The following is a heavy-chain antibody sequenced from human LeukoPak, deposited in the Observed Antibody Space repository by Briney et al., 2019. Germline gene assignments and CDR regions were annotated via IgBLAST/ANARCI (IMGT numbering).Heavy chain of an antibody. J-gene: IGHJ4*02. D-gene: IGHD3-22*01. CDR2: IIPIFGIA. Sequence: SVKVSCKAPGGTFSSYAISWVRQAPGQGLEWMGRIIPIFGIANYAQKFQGRVTITADKSTSTAYMELSSLRSEDTAVYYCARGQYYYDSSGYYFTLDYWGQGTLVTVSS. CDR1: GGTFSSYA. CDR3: ARGQYYYDSSGYYFTLDY. V-gene: IGHV1-69*04.